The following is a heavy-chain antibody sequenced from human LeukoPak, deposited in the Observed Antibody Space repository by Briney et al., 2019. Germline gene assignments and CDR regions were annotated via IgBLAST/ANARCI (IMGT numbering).Heavy chain of an antibody. CDR1: GGSISSHY. V-gene: IGHV4-59*11. CDR2: IYYSGST. CDR3: ARSLAARPGFDY. J-gene: IGHJ4*02. D-gene: IGHD6-6*01. Sequence: SETLSLTCTVSGGSISSHYWSWIRQPPGKGLEWIGYIYYSGSTNYNPSLKSRVTISVDTSKNQFSLKLSSVTAADTAVYYCARSLAARPGFDYWGQGTLVTVSS.